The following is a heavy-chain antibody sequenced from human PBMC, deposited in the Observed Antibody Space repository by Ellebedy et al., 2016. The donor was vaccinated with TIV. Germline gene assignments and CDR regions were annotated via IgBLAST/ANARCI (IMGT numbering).Heavy chain of an antibody. V-gene: IGHV3-7*03. D-gene: IGHD1-26*01. CDR2: PKQDGSEK. CDR1: GFIFNNFW. CDR3: AKSGVGPISHTFDS. J-gene: IGHJ4*02. Sequence: GESLKISCAASGFIFNNFWMSWVRQAPGKGLEWVASPKQDGSEKHYLDSVRGRFTISRDNAKNSLYLQMNSLRAEDTAMYYCAKSGVGPISHTFDSWGQGTLVTVSS.